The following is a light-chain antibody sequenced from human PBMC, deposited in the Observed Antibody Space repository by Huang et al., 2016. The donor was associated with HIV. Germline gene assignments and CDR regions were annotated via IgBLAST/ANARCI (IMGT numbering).Light chain of an antibody. CDR3: QQYYSSPPT. CDR1: QSVFYSTNNNNY. J-gene: IGKJ4*01. Sequence: DIVMTQSPDSLPVSLGARATINCKSSQSVFYSTNNNNYLAWYQQKPGQPPKLLINWASTRESGVPDRVRGSGSGTDFTLTISSLQAEDVAVYYCQQYYSSPPTFGGGTKVEIK. V-gene: IGKV4-1*01. CDR2: WAS.